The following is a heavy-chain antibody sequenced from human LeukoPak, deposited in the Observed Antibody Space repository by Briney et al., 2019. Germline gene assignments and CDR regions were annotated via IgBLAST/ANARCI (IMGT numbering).Heavy chain of an antibody. CDR3: AKEAYFDY. J-gene: IGHJ4*02. CDR1: GFTFSSYG. V-gene: IGHV3-30*18. CDR2: ISYDGSNK. Sequence: GWSLRLSCAASGFTFSSYGMHWVRQAPGKGLEWVAVISYDGSNKYYADSVKGRFTISRDNSKNTLYLQMNSLRAEDTAVYYCAKEAYFDYWGQGTLVTVSS.